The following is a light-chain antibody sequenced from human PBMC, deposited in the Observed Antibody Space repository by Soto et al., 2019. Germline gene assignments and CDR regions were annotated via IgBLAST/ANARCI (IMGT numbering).Light chain of an antibody. J-gene: IGKJ4*01. CDR1: QSISSW. CDR2: DAS. Sequence: DIQMTQSPSSLSASVGDRVTITCRASQSISSWLAWYQQEPGKAPKLLIFDASRLESGVPSRFSGSGYGTEFTLTISSLQPDDFATYYCQQFNSYTLTFGGGTKVDI. CDR3: QQFNSYTLT. V-gene: IGKV1-5*01.